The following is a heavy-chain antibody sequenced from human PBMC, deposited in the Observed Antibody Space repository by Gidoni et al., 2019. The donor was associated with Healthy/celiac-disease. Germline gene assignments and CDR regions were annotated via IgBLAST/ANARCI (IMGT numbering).Heavy chain of an antibody. CDR1: GFTFSSYA. CDR3: AKDGSPYDFWSARYYFDY. J-gene: IGHJ4*02. V-gene: IGHV3-23*01. CDR2: ISGSGGST. D-gene: IGHD3-3*01. Sequence: EVQLLESGGGLVQPGGSLSLSCAASGFTFSSYAMSWVRQAPGKGLEWVSAISGSGGSTYYADSVKGRFTISRDNSKNTLYLQMNSLRAEDTAVYYCAKDGSPYDFWSARYYFDYWGQGTLVTVSS.